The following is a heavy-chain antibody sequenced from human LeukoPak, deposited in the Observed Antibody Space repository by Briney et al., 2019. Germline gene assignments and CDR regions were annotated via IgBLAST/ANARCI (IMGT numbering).Heavy chain of an antibody. CDR2: INPNSGGT. V-gene: IGHV1-2*02. Sequence: GASVKVSCKASGYTFTGYYMHWVRQAPGQGLVWMGWINPNSGGTNYAQKFQGRVTMTRDTSISTAYMELSRLRSDDTAVYYCARMMPGAPYNWFDPWGQGTLVTVSS. J-gene: IGHJ5*02. CDR1: GYTFTGYY. CDR3: ARMMPGAPYNWFDP. D-gene: IGHD2-2*01.